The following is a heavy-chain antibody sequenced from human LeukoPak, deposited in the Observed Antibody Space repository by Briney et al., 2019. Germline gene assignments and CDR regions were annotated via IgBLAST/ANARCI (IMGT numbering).Heavy chain of an antibody. D-gene: IGHD3-22*01. V-gene: IGHV1-69*13. J-gene: IGHJ4*02. CDR1: GGTFSSYA. Sequence: SVKVSCKASGGTFSSYAISWVRQAPGQGLEWMGGIIPILGTANCAQKFQGRVTITADESTSTAYMELSSLRSEDTAVYYCASLSYYYDSSGYYRYFDYWGQGTLVTVSS. CDR2: IIPILGTA. CDR3: ASLSYYYDSSGYYRYFDY.